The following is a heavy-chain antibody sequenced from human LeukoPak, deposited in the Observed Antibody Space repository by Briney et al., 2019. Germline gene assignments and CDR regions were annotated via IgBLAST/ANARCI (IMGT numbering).Heavy chain of an antibody. Sequence: PSETLSLTCTVSGGSISSYYWGWIRQPPGKGLEWIGSIYYSGSTYYNPSLKSRVTISVDTSKNQFSLKLSSVTAADTGVYYCARRSAAAGSYHNGMDVWGQGTTVTVSS. V-gene: IGHV4-39*07. CDR2: IYYSGST. J-gene: IGHJ6*02. D-gene: IGHD6-13*01. CDR1: GGSISSYY. CDR3: ARRSAAAGSYHNGMDV.